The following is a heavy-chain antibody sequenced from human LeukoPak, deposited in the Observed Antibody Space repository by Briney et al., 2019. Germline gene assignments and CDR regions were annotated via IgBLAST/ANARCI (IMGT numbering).Heavy chain of an antibody. D-gene: IGHD6-13*01. CDR1: GFTFSSYW. V-gene: IGHV3-74*01. CDR2: INSDGSST. Sequence: GGSLRLSCAASGFTFSSYWMHWVRQAPGKGLVWVSRINSDGSSTSYADSVKGRFTISRDNAKNTLYLQMNSLRAEDTAVYYYAQIAAANPGSYWGQGTLVTVSS. CDR3: AQIAAANPGSY. J-gene: IGHJ4*02.